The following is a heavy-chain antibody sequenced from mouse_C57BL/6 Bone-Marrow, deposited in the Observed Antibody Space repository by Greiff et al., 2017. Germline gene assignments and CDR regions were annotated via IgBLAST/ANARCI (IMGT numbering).Heavy chain of an antibody. V-gene: IGHV5-6*01. D-gene: IGHD2-4*01. CDR2: ISSGGSYT. J-gene: IGHJ3*01. CDR3: ARHPYYDYDGGFAY. Sequence: EVKLVESGGDLVKPGGSLKLSCAASGFTFSSYGMSWVRQTPDKRLEWVATISSGGSYTYYPDSVKGRFTISRDNAKNTLYLQMSNLKSEDTAMYYCARHPYYDYDGGFAYWGQGTLDTVSA. CDR1: GFTFSSYG.